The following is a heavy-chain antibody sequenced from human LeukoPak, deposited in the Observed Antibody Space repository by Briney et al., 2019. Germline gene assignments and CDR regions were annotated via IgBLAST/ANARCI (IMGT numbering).Heavy chain of an antibody. CDR2: IYYSGST. CDR1: GGSISSSSYY. V-gene: IGHV4-39*07. J-gene: IGHJ5*02. D-gene: IGHD4-17*01. CDR3: ARDQGDDYGDYFNWFDP. Sequence: TSETLSLTCTVSGGSISSSSYYWGWIRQPPGKGLEWIGSIYYSGSTYYNPSLKSRVTISVDTSKNQFSLKLSSVTAADTAVYYCARDQGDDYGDYFNWFDPWGQGTLVTVSS.